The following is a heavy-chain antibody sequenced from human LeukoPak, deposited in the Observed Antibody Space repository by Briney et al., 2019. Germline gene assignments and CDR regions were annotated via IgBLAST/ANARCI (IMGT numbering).Heavy chain of an antibody. J-gene: IGHJ5*02. CDR1: GYTFTGYC. Sequence: ASVKVSCKASGYTFTGYCMHWVRQAPGQGLEWMGWINPNSGGTNYAQKFQGWVTMTRDTSISTAYMELSRLRSDDTAVYYCARNAYYYGSGSYYNWFDPWGQGTLVTVSS. CDR3: ARNAYYYGSGSYYNWFDP. D-gene: IGHD3-10*01. CDR2: INPNSGGT. V-gene: IGHV1-2*04.